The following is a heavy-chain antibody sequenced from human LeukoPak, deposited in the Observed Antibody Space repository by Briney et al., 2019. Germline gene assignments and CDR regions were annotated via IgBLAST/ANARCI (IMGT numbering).Heavy chain of an antibody. D-gene: IGHD5-24*01. Sequence: GGSLRLSCAASGFTFRSYWMHWVRQAPGKGLVWVSRINTDGSSTNYADSVKGRFTISRDNAKNTLYLQMNSLRAEDTAVYYCASTRRDDYNYWAYWGQGTLVTVSS. J-gene: IGHJ4*02. CDR3: ASTRRDDYNYWAY. CDR1: GFTFRSYW. CDR2: INTDGSST. V-gene: IGHV3-74*01.